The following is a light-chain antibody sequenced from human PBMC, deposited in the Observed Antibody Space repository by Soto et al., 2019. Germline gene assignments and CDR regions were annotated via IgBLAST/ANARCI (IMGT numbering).Light chain of an antibody. Sequence: QSALTQPASVSGSPGQSITISCTGTSSDVGSYNLVSWYQQHPGKAPKLMIYEVSKRPSGVSNRFSGSKSGNTASLTISELQAEDEADYYCCSYAGSSYVFVTGTKVTVL. CDR1: SSDVGSYNL. V-gene: IGLV2-23*02. CDR2: EVS. CDR3: CSYAGSSYV. J-gene: IGLJ1*01.